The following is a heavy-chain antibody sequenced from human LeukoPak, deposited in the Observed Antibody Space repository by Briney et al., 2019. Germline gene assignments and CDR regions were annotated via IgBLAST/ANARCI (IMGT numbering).Heavy chain of an antibody. CDR3: ARLPKYSRPLDY. Sequence: ASVNVSCKPSVYTFSSYDINWVRQATGQGLEWMGWMNPNSGNTAYAQKFQGRVTMSRDTSVSTAYMELSSLRSEDTAVYYCARLPKYSRPLDYWGQGTLVTVSS. CDR2: MNPNSGNT. D-gene: IGHD6-6*01. CDR1: VYTFSSYD. V-gene: IGHV1-8*02. J-gene: IGHJ4*02.